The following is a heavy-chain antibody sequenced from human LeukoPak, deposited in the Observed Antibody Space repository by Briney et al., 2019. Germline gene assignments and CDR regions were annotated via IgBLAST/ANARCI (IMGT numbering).Heavy chain of an antibody. Sequence: PGGSLRLSCAASGFTFSDYGMHWVRQAPGKGLEYVSTISSNGGSTYYANSVKGRFTVSRDNSKNTLYPQMGSLRAEDMAVYYCARDSSSRPFDYWGQGTLVTVSS. J-gene: IGHJ4*02. CDR2: ISSNGGST. CDR3: ARDSSSRPFDY. CDR1: GFTFSDYG. D-gene: IGHD6-19*01. V-gene: IGHV3-64*01.